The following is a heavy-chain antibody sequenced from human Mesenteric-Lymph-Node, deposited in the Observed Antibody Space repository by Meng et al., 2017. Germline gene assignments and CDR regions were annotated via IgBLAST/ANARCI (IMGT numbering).Heavy chain of an antibody. D-gene: IGHD6-19*01. J-gene: IGHJ4*02. Sequence: GRGLVKASGHLYPRWTVSGGSIRLRYSIWSCFRSPPVGGPEWIGSVGYSGTTYYTSSIKSRVTISGDKFKIQFSLKLCSVTAADTAVYYCAGFPPPGKQWLVTDYWGQGTLVTVSS. V-gene: IGHV4-39*07. CDR1: GGSIRLRYSI. CDR3: AGFPPPGKQWLVTDY. CDR2: VGYSGTT.